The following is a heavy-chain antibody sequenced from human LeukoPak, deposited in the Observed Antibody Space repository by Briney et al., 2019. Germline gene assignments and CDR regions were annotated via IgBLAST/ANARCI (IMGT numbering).Heavy chain of an antibody. CDR3: ARDTTDPPYYYDSSGYSRFDP. Sequence: SETLSLTXTVSGGSISSYYWSWIRQPAGKGLEWIGRIYTSGSTNYNPSLKSRVTMSVDTSKNQFSLKLSSVTAADTAVYYCARDTTDPPYYYDSSGYSRFDPWGQGTLVTVSS. CDR1: GGSISSYY. D-gene: IGHD3-22*01. J-gene: IGHJ5*02. CDR2: IYTSGST. V-gene: IGHV4-4*07.